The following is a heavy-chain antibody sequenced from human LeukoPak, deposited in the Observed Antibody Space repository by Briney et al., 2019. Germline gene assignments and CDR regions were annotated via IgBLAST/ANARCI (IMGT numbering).Heavy chain of an antibody. V-gene: IGHV3-30-3*01. D-gene: IGHD2-2*01. J-gene: IGHJ6*02. Sequence: GGSLRLSCAASGFTFSSYAMHWVRQAPGKGLEWVAVISYDGSNKYYADSVKGRFTISRDNSKNTLYLQMNCLRAEDTAVYYCARVRGDIVVVPAGLYGMDVWGQGTTVTVSS. CDR3: ARVRGDIVVVPAGLYGMDV. CDR1: GFTFSSYA. CDR2: ISYDGSNK.